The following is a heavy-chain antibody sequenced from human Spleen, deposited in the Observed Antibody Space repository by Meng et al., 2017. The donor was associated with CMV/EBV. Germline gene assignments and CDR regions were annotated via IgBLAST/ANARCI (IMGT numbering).Heavy chain of an antibody. D-gene: IGHD2-8*01. CDR3: ARVPVVHPYYYYVMDV. V-gene: IGHV4-30-4*08. CDR1: GGSINSGDYY. CDR2: IYYRGNT. Sequence: SETLSLTCTVSGGSINSGDYYWSWIRQPPGKGLEWIGYIYYRGNTYYNPSLKSRVTISVDTSKNQFSLKLNSVTAADTAVYYCARVPVVHPYYYYVMDVWGQGTTVTV. J-gene: IGHJ6*02.